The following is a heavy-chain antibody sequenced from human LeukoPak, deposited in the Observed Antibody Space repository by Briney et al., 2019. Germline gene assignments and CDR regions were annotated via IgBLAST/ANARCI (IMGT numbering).Heavy chain of an antibody. V-gene: IGHV3-48*03. J-gene: IGHJ2*01. D-gene: IGHD5-18*01. CDR1: GFTFSSFE. Sequence: GGSLRLSCAASGFTFSSFEMNWVRQAPGKGLEWVSYISTSGSTTYYADSVKGRFTISRDNAKNSLYLQMSSLRAEDTAVYYCARVGVDETAMVHRYWYFDLWGRGTLVTVSS. CDR3: ARVGVDETAMVHRYWYFDL. CDR2: ISTSGSTT.